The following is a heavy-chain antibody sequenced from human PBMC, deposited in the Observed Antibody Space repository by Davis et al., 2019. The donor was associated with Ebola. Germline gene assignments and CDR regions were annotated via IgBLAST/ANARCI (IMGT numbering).Heavy chain of an antibody. CDR3: ARGCRATVLMGEWYFDP. CDR1: GYAFTGYY. V-gene: IGHV1-2*04. D-gene: IGHD4-23*01. CDR2: INPNSGGT. Sequence: AASVKVSCKASGYAFTGYYMHWVRQAPGQELEWMGWINPNSGGTKYAQKFQGWVTMTRDTSISTAYMELGRLTSDDTAVYYCARGCRATVLMGEWYFDPWGRGTLVTVSP. J-gene: IGHJ2*01.